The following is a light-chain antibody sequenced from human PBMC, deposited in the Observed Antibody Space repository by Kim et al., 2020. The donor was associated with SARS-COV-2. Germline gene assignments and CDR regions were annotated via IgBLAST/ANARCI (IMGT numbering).Light chain of an antibody. J-gene: IGLJ2*01. CDR3: QVWENTLRT. Sequence: VAPGKTARITCGGNNIGRKSIPWYQHKPGQAPVLVIYYDSDRPPGVSERFSASNSGNTATLAISSVEPGDEADYYCQVWENTLRTFGGGTQLTVL. CDR2: YDS. V-gene: IGLV3-21*01. CDR1: NIGRKS.